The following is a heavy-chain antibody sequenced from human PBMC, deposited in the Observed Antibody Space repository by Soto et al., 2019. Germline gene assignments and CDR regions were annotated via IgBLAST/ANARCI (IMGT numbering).Heavy chain of an antibody. J-gene: IGHJ6*03. Sequence: SETLSLTCAVYGGSFSGYYWSWIRQPPGKGLEWIGEINHSGSTNYNPSLKSRVTIAVGTSTNHSSLKLSSVTAADTAVYYCARVAGGYYGSGSYYGFPSVKKYYMDVWGKGTTVTVSS. D-gene: IGHD3-10*01. V-gene: IGHV4-34*01. CDR3: ARVAGGYYGSGSYYGFPSVKKYYMDV. CDR2: INHSGST. CDR1: GGSFSGYY.